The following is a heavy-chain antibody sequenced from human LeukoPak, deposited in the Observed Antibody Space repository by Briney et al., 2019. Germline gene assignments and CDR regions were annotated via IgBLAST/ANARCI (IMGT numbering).Heavy chain of an antibody. J-gene: IGHJ6*04. D-gene: IGHD6-13*01. CDR1: GGSISSYY. CDR3: ARLGQQLVPYYYYGMDV. Sequence: SETLSLTCTVSGGSISSYYWSWIRQPPGKGLEWIGYIYYSGSTNYNPSLKSRVTISVDTSKNQFSLKLSHVTAADTAVYYCARLGQQLVPYYYYGMDVWGKGTTVTVSS. V-gene: IGHV4-59*08. CDR2: IYYSGST.